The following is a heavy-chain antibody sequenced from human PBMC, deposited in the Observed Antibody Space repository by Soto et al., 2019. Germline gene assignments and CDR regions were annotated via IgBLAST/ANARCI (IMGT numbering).Heavy chain of an antibody. CDR1: GGTFSSYA. V-gene: IGHV1-69*13. CDR2: IIPIFGTA. J-gene: IGHJ4*02. CDR3: ARTRGKGPYSSGWSFDY. Sequence: SVKVSCKASGGTFSSYAISWVRQAPGQGLEWMGGIIPIFGTANYAQKFQGRVTITADESTSTAYMELSSLRSEDTAVYYCARTRGKGPYSSGWSFDYWGQGTLVTSPQ. D-gene: IGHD6-19*01.